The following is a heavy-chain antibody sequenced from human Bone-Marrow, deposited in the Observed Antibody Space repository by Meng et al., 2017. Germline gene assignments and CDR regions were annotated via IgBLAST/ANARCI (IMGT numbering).Heavy chain of an antibody. J-gene: IGHJ4*02. Sequence: GESLKISCAASGFTFSSYGMHWVRQAPGKGLEWVANIKQDGSEKYYVDSVKGRFTISRDNAKNSLYLQMNSLRAEDTAVYYCARVRVRYGDDFSGYYLYYFDYWGQGTLVTVSS. CDR3: ARVRVRYGDDFSGYYLYYFDY. D-gene: IGHD3-22*01. V-gene: IGHV3-7*01. CDR2: IKQDGSEK. CDR1: GFTFSSYG.